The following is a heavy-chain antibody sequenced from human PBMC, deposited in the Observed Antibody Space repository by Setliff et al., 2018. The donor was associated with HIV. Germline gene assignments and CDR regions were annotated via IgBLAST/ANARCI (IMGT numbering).Heavy chain of an antibody. CDR1: GFTFSDYY. J-gene: IGHJ4*02. Sequence: GGSLRLSCTASGFTFSDYYMSWIRQSPGKGLEWISYISSSGTTIYYADSVKGRFTISRDNAKNSLYLVMNDLRADDTATYYCARDRLTNVRYWTSDYWGQGTLVTVSS. CDR3: ARDRLTNVRYWTSDY. V-gene: IGHV3-11*04. D-gene: IGHD2-8*01. CDR2: ISSSGTTI.